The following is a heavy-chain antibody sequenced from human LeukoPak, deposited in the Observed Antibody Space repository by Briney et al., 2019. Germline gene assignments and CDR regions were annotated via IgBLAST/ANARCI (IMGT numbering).Heavy chain of an antibody. J-gene: IGHJ3*02. Sequence: GGSLRLSCSASGFTFSRYAMHWVRQAPGKGLEYVSAISSNGGSTYYADSVKGRFTISRDNSKNTLYLQVISLRAEDTAVYYCAKDRGSGWYDALDIWGQGTMVTVSS. CDR3: AKDRGSGWYDALDI. CDR2: ISSNGGST. CDR1: GFTFSRYA. D-gene: IGHD6-19*01. V-gene: IGHV3-64*04.